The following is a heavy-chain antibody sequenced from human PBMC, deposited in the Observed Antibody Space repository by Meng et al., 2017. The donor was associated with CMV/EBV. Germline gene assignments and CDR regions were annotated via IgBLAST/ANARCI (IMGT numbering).Heavy chain of an antibody. CDR2: ISSSGSTI. Sequence: SCAASGSISSSYEMYWIRQAPGTGLEWVSYISSSGSTIYYADSVKSRYTITRDNAKNSMYLQMNSLRAEDTAVYYCARDCRVRFLEWSTPGCDAFDIWGQGAMVTVSS. CDR3: ARDCRVRFLEWSTPGCDAFDI. V-gene: IGHV3-48*03. CDR1: GSISSSYE. D-gene: IGHD3-3*01. J-gene: IGHJ3*02.